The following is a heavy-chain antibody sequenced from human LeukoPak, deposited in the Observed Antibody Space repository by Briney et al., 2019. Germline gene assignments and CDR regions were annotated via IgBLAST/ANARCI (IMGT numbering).Heavy chain of an antibody. D-gene: IGHD2-2*01. CDR3: VKSNSRYQPWTLDI. J-gene: IGHJ3*02. CDR1: GGSISSSDW. CDR2: IYHSGTT. Sequence: KPSGTLSLTCAVSGGSISSSDWWSWVRQPPGKGLEWIGEIYHSGTTNYNPSLKSRVTISVDTSKNQFSLKLSSVTAADTAVYYCVKSNSRYQPWTLDIWGRGTMVTVSS. V-gene: IGHV4-4*02.